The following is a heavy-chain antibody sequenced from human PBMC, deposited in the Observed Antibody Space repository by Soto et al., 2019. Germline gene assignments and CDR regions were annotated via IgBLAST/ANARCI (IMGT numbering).Heavy chain of an antibody. CDR1: GGTFSSYA. CDR2: IIPIFGTA. V-gene: IGHV1-69*06. J-gene: IGHJ6*02. D-gene: IGHD2-15*01. Sequence: ASVKVSCKASGGTFSSYAISWVRQAPGQGLEWTGGIIPIFGTANYAQKFQGRVTITADKSTSTAYMELSSLRSEDTAVYYCAREENMYCSGGSCHLYPHYYGMDVWGQGTTVTVSS. CDR3: AREENMYCSGGSCHLYPHYYGMDV.